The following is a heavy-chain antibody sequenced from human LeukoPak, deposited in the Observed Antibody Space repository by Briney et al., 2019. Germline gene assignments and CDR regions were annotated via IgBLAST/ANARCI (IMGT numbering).Heavy chain of an antibody. CDR1: GFTFGTYA. Sequence: GGSLRLSCTSSGFTFGTYAVSWFRQAPGKGLEWVAFIRSKTFGGTTEYAASVKGRFTISRDDSKSIAYLQMNSLKTEDTAVYYCTRYSGRTDYWGQGTLVSVSS. D-gene: IGHD5-18*01. V-gene: IGHV3-49*03. J-gene: IGHJ4*02. CDR2: IRSKTFGGTT. CDR3: TRYSGRTDY.